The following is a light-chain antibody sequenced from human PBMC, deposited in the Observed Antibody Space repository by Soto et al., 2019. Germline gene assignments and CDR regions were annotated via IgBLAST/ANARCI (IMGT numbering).Light chain of an antibody. Sequence: EIVLTQSPGTLSLSPGEKATLSCRASQSVSSDFLAWFQQKPGQASRLLIYGASNRATGVTDRFSRGGSGTDFTLTISRLEPEDFAVYYCQQYGSTPRTFGQGTKVDIK. V-gene: IGKV3-20*01. CDR1: QSVSSDF. CDR3: QQYGSTPRT. J-gene: IGKJ1*01. CDR2: GAS.